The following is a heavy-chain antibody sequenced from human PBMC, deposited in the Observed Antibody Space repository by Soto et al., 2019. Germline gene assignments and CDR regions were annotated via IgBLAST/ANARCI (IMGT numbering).Heavy chain of an antibody. D-gene: IGHD3-3*01. CDR1: GFTLSSYA. CDR3: ARDTGHDGKEYYTFDP. CDR2: ISCAGTST. Sequence: QVQLVESGGGVVQPARSLRLSCAASGFTLSSYAMHWVRQAPGKGLEWVAVISCAGTSTYYADSVRGRFTISRDNSKDTVYLPLHPLRTEDTAVYNCARDTGHDGKEYYTFDPWGQGTLVSVSS. V-gene: IGHV3-30-3*01. J-gene: IGHJ5*02.